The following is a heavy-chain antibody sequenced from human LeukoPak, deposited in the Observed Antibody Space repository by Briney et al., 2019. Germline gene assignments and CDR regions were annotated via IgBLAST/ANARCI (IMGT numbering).Heavy chain of an antibody. CDR2: ISGSGGST. CDR3: AKICGYDYALFDY. V-gene: IGHV3-23*01. Sequence: GVSLRLSCAASGFTFSSYARSWVRQAPGKGLEWVSAISGSGGSTYYADSVKGRFTISRDNSKNTLYLQMNSLRAEDTAVYYCAKICGYDYALFDYWGQGTLVTVSS. D-gene: IGHD5-12*01. J-gene: IGHJ4*02. CDR1: GFTFSSYA.